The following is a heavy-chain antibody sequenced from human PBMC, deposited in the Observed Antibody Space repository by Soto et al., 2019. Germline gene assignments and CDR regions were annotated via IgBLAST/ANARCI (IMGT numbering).Heavy chain of an antibody. CDR3: ADGTCNRDYLP. V-gene: IGHV3-72*01. CDR2: IRNEPYGYTT. J-gene: IGHJ4*02. D-gene: IGHD4-17*01. Sequence: EVQLVASGGGLVQPGGSLRLSCVASGFSLSDHYMDWVRQAPGKGLEWLGLIRNEPYGYTTNYAASVKGSFTISRDDSKNSLFLKMDSLTAEDAAIYYCADGTCNRDYLPWGQGTMVTVSS. CDR1: GFSLSDHY.